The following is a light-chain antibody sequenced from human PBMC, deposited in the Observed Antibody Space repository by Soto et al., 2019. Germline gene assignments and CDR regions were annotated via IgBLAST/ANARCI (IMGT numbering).Light chain of an antibody. Sequence: QSALTQPPSASGSPGQSVTISCTGISSDVGGYNYVSWYQQHPGKVPKLIIYEVSKRPSGVPDRFSGSKSGNTASLIVSGLQAEDEADYYCSSYAGRNTLLFGGGTKLTVL. V-gene: IGLV2-8*01. CDR2: EVS. CDR1: SSDVGGYNY. J-gene: IGLJ2*01. CDR3: SSYAGRNTLL.